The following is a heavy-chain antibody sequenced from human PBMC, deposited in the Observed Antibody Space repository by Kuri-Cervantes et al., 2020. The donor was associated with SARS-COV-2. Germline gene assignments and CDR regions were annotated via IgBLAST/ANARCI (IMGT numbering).Heavy chain of an antibody. CDR1: GGSISSGSYY. J-gene: IGHJ6*03. Sequence: SETLSLTCTVSGGSISSGSYYWSWIRQPAGKGLEWIGHIYTSGSTNYNPSLKSRVTMSVDTSKNQFSLKLSSVTAADTAVYYCARDTYYDFWSGYYKPHYYYYMDVWGKGTTVTVSS. CDR2: IYTSGST. V-gene: IGHV4-61*09. D-gene: IGHD3-3*01. CDR3: ARDTYYDFWSGYYKPHYYYYMDV.